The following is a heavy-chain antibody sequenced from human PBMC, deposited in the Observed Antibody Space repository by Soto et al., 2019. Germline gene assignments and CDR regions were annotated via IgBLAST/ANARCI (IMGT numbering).Heavy chain of an antibody. CDR3: ARESEYSSLGGFDP. D-gene: IGHD6-6*01. Sequence: QVQLVESGGGVVQPGRSLRLSCAASGFTFSSYGMHWVRQAPGKGRRGVAVIWYDGSNKYYADSVKGRFTISRDNSKNTLYLQMNSLRAEDTAVYYCARESEYSSLGGFDPWGQGTLVTVSS. CDR2: IWYDGSNK. CDR1: GFTFSSYG. V-gene: IGHV3-33*01. J-gene: IGHJ5*02.